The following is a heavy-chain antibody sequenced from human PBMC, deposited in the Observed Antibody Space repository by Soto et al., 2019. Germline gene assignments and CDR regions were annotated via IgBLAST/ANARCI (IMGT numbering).Heavy chain of an antibody. CDR1: GFTFSSYG. CDR3: AKDFLLVPAATRLSSYYYYYYMDV. D-gene: IGHD2-2*01. CDR2: ISYDGSNK. V-gene: IGHV3-30*18. Sequence: GGSLRLSCAASGFTFSSYGMHWVRQAPGKGLEWVAVISYDGSNKYYADSVKGRFTISRDNSKNTLYLQMNSLRAEDTAVYYCAKDFLLVPAATRLSSYYYYYYMDVWGKGTTVTVSS. J-gene: IGHJ6*03.